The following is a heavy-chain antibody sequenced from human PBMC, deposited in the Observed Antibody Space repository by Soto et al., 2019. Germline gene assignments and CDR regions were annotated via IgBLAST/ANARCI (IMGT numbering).Heavy chain of an antibody. CDR3: ARVSGP. CDR1: GGSITSGGYS. J-gene: IGHJ5*02. CDR2: LYHSGST. V-gene: IGHV4-30-2*01. D-gene: IGHD3-10*01. Sequence: QLQLQESGAGLVKPAQTLSLTCAVSGGSITSGGYSWSWIRQPPGKGLEWIGYLYHSGSTYYNPSLKSRVTISVDRYKNQLSVKLSSVTAADTAVYYCARVSGPWGQGTMVTVSS.